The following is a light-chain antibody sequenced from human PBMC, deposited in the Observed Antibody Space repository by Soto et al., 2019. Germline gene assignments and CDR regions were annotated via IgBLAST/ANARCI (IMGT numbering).Light chain of an antibody. CDR3: GSWTTSSTLL. CDR1: SSDVGGGHNY. Sequence: QSALTQPASVSGSPGQSITISCTGSSSDVGGGHNYVSWYQQHPGKAPKLMIYEVIHRPSGVSDRFSGSRSGNTASLTISGLQAEDEADYYCGSWTTSSTLLFGGGTKVTVL. J-gene: IGLJ2*01. V-gene: IGLV2-14*01. CDR2: EVI.